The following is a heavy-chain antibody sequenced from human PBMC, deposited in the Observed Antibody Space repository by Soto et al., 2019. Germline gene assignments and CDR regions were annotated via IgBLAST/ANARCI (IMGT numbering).Heavy chain of an antibody. CDR1: GYTFSNYV. CDR2: INTGNGNT. V-gene: IGHV1-3*04. J-gene: IGHJ3*02. Sequence: ASVKVSCKASGYTFSNYVMHWVRQAPGQRPEWVAWINTGNGNTKYSVKFQGRVTITRDTSASTADMEVSSLRAEDTATYYCTRSCSSTSCYENAYDIWGQGTVVTVSS. CDR3: TRSCSSTSCYENAYDI. D-gene: IGHD2-2*01.